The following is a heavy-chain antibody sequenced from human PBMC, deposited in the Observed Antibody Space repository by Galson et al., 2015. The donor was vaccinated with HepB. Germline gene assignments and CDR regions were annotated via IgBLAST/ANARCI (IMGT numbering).Heavy chain of an antibody. Sequence: SVRLSCAASGFTFSSYAMHWVRQAPGKGLEWVAVISYDGSNKYYADSVKGRFTISRDNSKNTLYLQMNSLRAEDTAVYYCARDRLITMIVVAPYYFDYWGQGTLVTVSS. D-gene: IGHD3-22*01. CDR1: GFTFSSYA. CDR2: ISYDGSNK. V-gene: IGHV3-30-3*01. CDR3: ARDRLITMIVVAPYYFDY. J-gene: IGHJ4*02.